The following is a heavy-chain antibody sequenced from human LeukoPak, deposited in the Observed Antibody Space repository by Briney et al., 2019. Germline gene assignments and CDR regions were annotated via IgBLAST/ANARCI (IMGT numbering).Heavy chain of an antibody. D-gene: IGHD1-1*01. CDR1: GFTFSSYS. V-gene: IGHV3-48*01. CDR3: ARARNEDY. CDR2: ISSGSSTI. Sequence: GGSLRLSCAASGFTFSSYSMNWVRQAPGKGLKWVSYISSGSSTIYYADSVKGRFTISRDNAKNSLYLQMNSLRAEDTAVCYCARARNEDYWGQGTLVTVSS. J-gene: IGHJ4*02.